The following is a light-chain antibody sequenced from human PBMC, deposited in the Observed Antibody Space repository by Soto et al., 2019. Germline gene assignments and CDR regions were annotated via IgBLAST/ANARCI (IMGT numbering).Light chain of an antibody. CDR2: AAS. J-gene: IGKJ1*01. V-gene: IGKV1-39*01. Sequence: DIQMTQSPASLSASVGDRVTITCRASQSISSFLIWYQQKPGKAPNLLIYAASSLQSGVPSRFSGSGSGTDFTLTISSLQPEDFATYYCQHSYSTPWTFGQGTKVEIK. CDR1: QSISSF. CDR3: QHSYSTPWT.